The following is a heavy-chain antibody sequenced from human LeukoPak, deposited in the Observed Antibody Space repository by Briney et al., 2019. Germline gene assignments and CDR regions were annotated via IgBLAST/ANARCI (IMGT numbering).Heavy chain of an antibody. CDR2: LYYSGNS. J-gene: IGHJ5*02. V-gene: IGHV4-39*01. D-gene: IGHD3-16*01. CDR1: GGSISRSSSY. CDR3: ARHIIPNDSPGGWFDP. Sequence: SETLSLTCTVSGGSISRSSSYWGWIRQPPGKGLEWIGSLYYSGNSYYNPSLKGRVTVSVDTSKNQFSLKMRSVTAADTAVYYCARHIIPNDSPGGWFDPWGRGTLVLVSS.